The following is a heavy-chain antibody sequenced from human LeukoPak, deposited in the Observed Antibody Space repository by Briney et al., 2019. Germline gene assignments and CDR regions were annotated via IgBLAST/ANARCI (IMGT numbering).Heavy chain of an antibody. J-gene: IGHJ4*02. CDR2: ISGSGGST. CDR1: GFTFSSYW. CDR3: AKDEWMVRGGDPFVY. Sequence: QPGGSLRLSCAASGFTFSSYWMHWVRQAPGKGLVWVSAISGSGGSTYCADSVKGRFTISRDNSKNTLYLQMNSLRAEDTAVYYCAKDEWMVRGGDPFVYWGQGTLVTVSS. D-gene: IGHD2-21*02. V-gene: IGHV3-23*01.